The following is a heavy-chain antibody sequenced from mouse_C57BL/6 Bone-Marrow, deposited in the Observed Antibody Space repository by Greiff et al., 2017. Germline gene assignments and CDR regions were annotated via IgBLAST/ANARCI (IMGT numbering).Heavy chain of an antibody. Sequence: QVQLQQPVAELVKPGASVKLSCKASGYTFTSSWMPWVQQRPGQGLELIGAIDPSDRYTNYTKKFKGKATLTVDTSSSTAYMQLSSLTSEDSAVYYCARDYDYDGYWYFDVWGTGTTGTVSS. V-gene: IGHV1-50*01. CDR2: IDPSDRYT. D-gene: IGHD2-4*01. CDR1: GYTFTSSW. J-gene: IGHJ1*03. CDR3: ARDYDYDGYWYFDV.